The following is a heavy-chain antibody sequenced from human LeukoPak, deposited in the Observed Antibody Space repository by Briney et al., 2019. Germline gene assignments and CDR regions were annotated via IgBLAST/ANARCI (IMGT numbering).Heavy chain of an antibody. Sequence: GGSLRLSCAASEFTFSSYTMNWVRQAPGKGLGWVSIISGTSNTIYYADSVKGRFTISRDNGKNSLYLQMNSLRDEDTAVYYCARKGGGIIDYWGQGTLFTVSS. V-gene: IGHV3-48*02. CDR1: EFTFSSYT. D-gene: IGHD3-16*01. CDR2: ISGTSNTI. CDR3: ARKGGGIIDY. J-gene: IGHJ4*02.